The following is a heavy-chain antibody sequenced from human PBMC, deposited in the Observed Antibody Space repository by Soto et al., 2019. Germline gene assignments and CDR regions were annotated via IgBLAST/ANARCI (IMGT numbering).Heavy chain of an antibody. CDR2: IKQNGSEK. V-gene: IGHV3-7*01. D-gene: IGHD6-19*01. CDR1: GFTFSRFW. Sequence: EVQLVESGGGLVQPGGSLRLSCAGSGFTFSRFWMSWVRQAPGKGLEWVANIKQNGSEKYYVDSVKGRFTISRDNAKNSLYLQMNSLRAEDTAVYYCARALCSETDELWGQGTLFTVSS. CDR3: ARALCSETDEL. J-gene: IGHJ4*02.